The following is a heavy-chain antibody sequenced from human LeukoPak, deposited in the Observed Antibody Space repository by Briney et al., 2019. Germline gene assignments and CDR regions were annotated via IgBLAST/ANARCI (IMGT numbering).Heavy chain of an antibody. J-gene: IGHJ4*02. V-gene: IGHV5-51*01. CDR2: IYPGDSDT. D-gene: IGHD2-15*01. CDR3: ARERYCSGGSCYASDY. CDR1: GYSFTSFW. Sequence: GESLKISCKGPGYSFTSFWIGWVRQMPGKGLEWMGIIYPGDSDTRYSPSFQGQVTISADKSISTAYLQWSSLKASDTAMYYCARERYCSGGSCYASDYWGQGTLVTVSS.